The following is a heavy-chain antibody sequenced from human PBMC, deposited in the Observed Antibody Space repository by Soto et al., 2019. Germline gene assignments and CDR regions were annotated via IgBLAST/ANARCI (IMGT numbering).Heavy chain of an antibody. J-gene: IGHJ3*02. CDR2: IIPIFGTA. CDR3: ARESVSGSSARTGSPDS. Sequence: QVQLVQSGAEVKKPGSSVKVSCKASGGTFSSYAISWVRQAPGQGLEWMGGIIPIFGTANYAQKFQGRVTINADESTSTAYMGLSSLRSEDTAVYDCARESVSGSSARTGSPDSWGQWTMVTVSS. CDR1: GGTFSSYA. V-gene: IGHV1-69*12. D-gene: IGHD1-26*01.